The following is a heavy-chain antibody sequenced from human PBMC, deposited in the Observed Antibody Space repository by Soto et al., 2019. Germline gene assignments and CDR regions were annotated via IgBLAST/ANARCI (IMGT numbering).Heavy chain of an antibody. Sequence: GESLKISCQCSGYTFSNFWIGWVRQLPGKGLEWMGIIYPGDHETRYSPSFHGKVTISAEKSINTAYLQWNSLEASDTAFYFCARSPRSSPYFDYWGQGAMVTVYS. CDR3: ARSPRSSPYFDY. V-gene: IGHV5-51*01. CDR1: GYTFSNFW. D-gene: IGHD6-13*01. CDR2: IYPGDHET. J-gene: IGHJ4*02.